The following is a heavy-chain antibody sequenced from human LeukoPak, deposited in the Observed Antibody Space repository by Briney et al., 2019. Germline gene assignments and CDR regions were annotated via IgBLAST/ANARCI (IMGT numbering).Heavy chain of an antibody. D-gene: IGHD5-12*01. CDR2: INGDGSIT. V-gene: IGHV3-74*01. J-gene: IGHJ4*02. CDR3: AKVQYSDYDMNFDS. Sequence: GGSLRLSCAASGFTFSKYWMHWVRQAPGKGLVWVSRINGDGSITTHADSVKGRFTISRDNAKNTVYLQMNSLRAGDTAVYYCAKVQYSDYDMNFDSWGQGTLVTVSS. CDR1: GFTFSKYW.